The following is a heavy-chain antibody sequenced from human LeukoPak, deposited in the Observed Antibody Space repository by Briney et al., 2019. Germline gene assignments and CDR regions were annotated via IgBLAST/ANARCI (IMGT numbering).Heavy chain of an antibody. CDR3: ARWGATGYGDY. J-gene: IGHJ4*02. V-gene: IGHV3-48*03. Sequence: QPGGSLRLSCAASGFTFSSYGMNWVRHAPGKGLEWVSYISDSSSTIHYADSVKGRLTISRDNAKNSLYLQMNSLRAEDTAVYYCARWGATGYGDYWGQGTLVTVSS. CDR1: GFTFSSYG. CDR2: ISDSSSTI. D-gene: IGHD3-9*01.